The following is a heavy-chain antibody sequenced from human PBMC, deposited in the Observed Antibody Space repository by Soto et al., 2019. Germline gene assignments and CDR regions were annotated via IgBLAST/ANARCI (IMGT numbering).Heavy chain of an antibody. J-gene: IGHJ4*02. CDR3: ARGGYIQGYSGYDLIDY. CDR2: IYYSGST. V-gene: IGHV4-59*01. Sequence: QVQLQESGPGLVKPSETLSLTCTVSGGSISSYYWSWIRQPPGKGLEWIGYIYYSGSTNYNPSLKSRVTISVDTSKNQFSLKLSSVTAADTAVYYCARGGYIQGYSGYDLIDYWGQGTLVTVSS. CDR1: GGSISSYY. D-gene: IGHD5-12*01.